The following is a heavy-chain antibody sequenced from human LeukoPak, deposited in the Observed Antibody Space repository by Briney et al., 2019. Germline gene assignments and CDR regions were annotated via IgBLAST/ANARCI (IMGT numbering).Heavy chain of an antibody. CDR3: TREWRGIAPHYRGMDV. V-gene: IGHV3-13*01. J-gene: IGHJ6*02. CDR2: VGTNHDT. Sequence: SGGSLRLSCVASGFSFNTYDMYWVRQAAGRGLEWVSAVGTNHDTYYLGSVKGRFTISRENAKNSFYLQMTNLRVEDTAVYYCTREWRGIAPHYRGMDVWGQGTRSPSP. D-gene: IGHD6-13*01. CDR1: GFSFNTYD.